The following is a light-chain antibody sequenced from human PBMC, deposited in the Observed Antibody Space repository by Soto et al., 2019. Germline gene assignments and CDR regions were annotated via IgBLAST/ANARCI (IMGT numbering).Light chain of an antibody. CDR3: QQYYNWPQT. CDR2: GAS. Sequence: EIVMTQSPAILSVSPGERATLSCRASQSVSSSLAWYQQKSGQAPRLVIYGASTRATGIPARFSGSGSGTEFTLIISSLQSEDFAVYYCQQYYNWPQTFGQGTKVEIK. CDR1: QSVSSS. V-gene: IGKV3-15*01. J-gene: IGKJ1*01.